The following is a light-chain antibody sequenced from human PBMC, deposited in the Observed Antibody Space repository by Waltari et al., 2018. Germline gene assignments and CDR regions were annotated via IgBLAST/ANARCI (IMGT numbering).Light chain of an antibody. CDR3: LLFYTDPQWV. Sequence: QTVVTQEPSLTVSPGGTVTLTCASSTGPVTSGHYPNWFQQKPGQAPRSLIYSTNYNHSWTPARCSGSLLGGKAALTLSGVQPEDEADYYCLLFYTDPQWVFGGGTRLTVL. CDR2: STN. CDR1: TGPVTSGHY. V-gene: IGLV7-43*01. J-gene: IGLJ3*02.